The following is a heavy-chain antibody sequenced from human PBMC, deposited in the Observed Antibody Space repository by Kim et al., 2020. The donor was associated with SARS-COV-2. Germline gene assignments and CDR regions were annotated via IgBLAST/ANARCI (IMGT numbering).Heavy chain of an antibody. CDR2: IYYSGST. D-gene: IGHD3-16*01. J-gene: IGHJ6*02. V-gene: IGHV4-39*01. CDR3: ATPGGSYPYYYYGMDV. Sequence: SETLSLTCTVSGGSISSSSYYWGWIRQPPGKGLEWIGSIYYSGSTYYNPSLKSRVTISVDTSKNQFSLKLSSVTAADTAVYYCATPGGSYPYYYYGMDVWGQGTTVTVSS. CDR1: GGSISSSSYY.